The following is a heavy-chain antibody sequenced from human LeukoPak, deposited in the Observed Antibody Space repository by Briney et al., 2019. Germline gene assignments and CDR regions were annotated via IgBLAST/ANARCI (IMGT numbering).Heavy chain of an antibody. V-gene: IGHV4-4*07. CDR3: ARGYVYGDFP. CDR2: IYSSGST. J-gene: IGHJ5*02. D-gene: IGHD2-21*02. Sequence: SETLSLTCTVSGGSISSQYWKWIRQPAGKGLEWIGRIYSSGSTIYNPSLKSRVTMSVDTSKNQFSLELTSLTAADTAVYYCARGYVYGDFPWGQGTLVSVSS. CDR1: GGSISSQY.